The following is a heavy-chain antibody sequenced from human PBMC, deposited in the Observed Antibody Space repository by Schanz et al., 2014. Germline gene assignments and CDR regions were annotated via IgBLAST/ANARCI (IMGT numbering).Heavy chain of an antibody. CDR2: ISGYTGDT. CDR1: GYAFSDYG. D-gene: IGHD1-1*01. CDR3: ARDNERVPGANSFDY. J-gene: IGHJ4*02. V-gene: IGHV1-18*01. Sequence: QVQLVQSGAEVKKPGASVKVSCKTSGYAFSDYGITWVRQAPGQGPEWIGWISGYTGDTKYAQKIQHRISVTTDGTTSTVYIELKSRRLDDTAVYFCARDNERVPGANSFDYWGQGTRVTVSS.